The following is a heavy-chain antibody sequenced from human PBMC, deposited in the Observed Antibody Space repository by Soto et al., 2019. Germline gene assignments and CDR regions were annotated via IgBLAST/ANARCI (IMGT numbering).Heavy chain of an antibody. V-gene: IGHV1-8*01. J-gene: IGHJ4*02. CDR1: GYTFTSYD. Sequence: QVQLVQSGAEVKKPGASVKVSCKASGYTFTSYDINWVRQATGQGLEWMGWMNPNSGNTGYAQKFQGRVTMTRNTSISTAYMELSSLRSEDTAVYYCAKDRRYCSGGNCYGGLDYWGQGTLVTVSS. D-gene: IGHD2-15*01. CDR3: AKDRRYCSGGNCYGGLDY. CDR2: MNPNSGNT.